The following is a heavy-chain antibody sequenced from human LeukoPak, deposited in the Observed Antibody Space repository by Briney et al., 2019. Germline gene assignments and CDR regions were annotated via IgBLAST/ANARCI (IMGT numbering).Heavy chain of an antibody. Sequence: GGSLRLSCAASGFRFSSYNMNWVRQAPGKGLEWVSSISSSSSYIYYADSVKGRFTISRDNAKNSLYLQMNSLRAEDTAVYYCARELGRLVNYYYGMDVWGQGTTVTVSS. CDR3: ARELGRLVNYYYGMDV. J-gene: IGHJ6*02. D-gene: IGHD3-10*01. CDR2: ISSSSSYI. CDR1: GFRFSSYN. V-gene: IGHV3-21*04.